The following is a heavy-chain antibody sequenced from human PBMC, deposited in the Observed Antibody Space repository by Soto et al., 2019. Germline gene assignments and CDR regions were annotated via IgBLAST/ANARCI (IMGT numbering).Heavy chain of an antibody. CDR2: ISAYNGNT. CDR3: ARAALGGAVAASVY. CDR1: CYTFTSYG. J-gene: IGHJ4*02. D-gene: IGHD6-19*01. V-gene: IGHV1-18*01. Sequence: ASVKVSCKASCYTFTSYGFNWVRQAPGQGLEWMGWISAYNGNTNYAQNLQGRVTMTTDTSTSTAYMELRNLRSDDTAVYFCARAALGGAVAASVYWGQGTLVTVSS.